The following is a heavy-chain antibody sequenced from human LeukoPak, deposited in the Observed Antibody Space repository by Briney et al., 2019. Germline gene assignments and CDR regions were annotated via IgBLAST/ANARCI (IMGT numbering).Heavy chain of an antibody. Sequence: GGSLRLSCAASGFTFSGSAMHWVRQASGKGLEWVGRIRSKANSYATAYAASVKGRVTISRDDSKNTAYLQMNSLKTEDTAVYYCTRTGYYYDSSGYRYFDYWGQGTLVTVSS. CDR2: IRSKANSYAT. CDR3: TRTGYYYDSSGYRYFDY. CDR1: GFTFSGSA. D-gene: IGHD3-22*01. J-gene: IGHJ4*02. V-gene: IGHV3-73*01.